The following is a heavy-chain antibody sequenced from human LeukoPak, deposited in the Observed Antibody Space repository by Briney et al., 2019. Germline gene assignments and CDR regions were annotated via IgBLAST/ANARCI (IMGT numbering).Heavy chain of an antibody. CDR1: GGSISSGGYY. Sequence: SETLSLTCTVSGGSISSGGYYWSWIRQPPGKGLEWIGEINHSGSTNYNPSLKSRVTISVDTSKNQFSLKLSSVTAADTAVYYCAREWDRDIDYWGQGTLVTVSS. CDR2: INHSGST. V-gene: IGHV4-39*07. CDR3: AREWDRDIDY. J-gene: IGHJ4*02. D-gene: IGHD1-26*01.